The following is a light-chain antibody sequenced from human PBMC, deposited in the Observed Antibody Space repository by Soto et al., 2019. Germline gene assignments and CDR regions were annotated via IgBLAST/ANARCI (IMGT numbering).Light chain of an antibody. CDR3: LQDYTYPRT. Sequence: AIQMTQSPSSLSASVGDRVTITCRASQDIRSDLGWYQQKPGKAPKLLIYAASSLQSGVPLRFSGSGSGTDFTLTISSLQPEDFATYYCLQDYTYPRTFGQGTKVEIK. J-gene: IGKJ1*01. CDR2: AAS. V-gene: IGKV1-6*01. CDR1: QDIRSD.